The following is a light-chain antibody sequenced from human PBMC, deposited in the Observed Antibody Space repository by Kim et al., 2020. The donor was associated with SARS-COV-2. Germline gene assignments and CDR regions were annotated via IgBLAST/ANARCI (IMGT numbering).Light chain of an antibody. V-gene: IGKV3-15*01. Sequence: EIVMTQSPVTLSVSPGEIATLSCTASQSVSSNLAWYQQKPGQAPRLLIYDASTTATDIPARFSGSGSGTEFTLTISSLQSEDFTFYYCQQYTKWPPTFGGGTKLEI. CDR2: DAS. CDR1: QSVSSN. CDR3: QQYTKWPPT. J-gene: IGKJ4*01.